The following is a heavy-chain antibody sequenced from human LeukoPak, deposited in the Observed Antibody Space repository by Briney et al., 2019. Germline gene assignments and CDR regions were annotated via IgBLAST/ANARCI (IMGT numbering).Heavy chain of an antibody. V-gene: IGHV3-30*04. J-gene: IGHJ3*02. CDR2: ISYDGSNK. D-gene: IGHD2-2*01. CDR1: GFTFSSYA. CDR3: ARAPIVVVPAAIQGAFDI. Sequence: GRSLRLSCAASGFTFSSYAMHWVRQAPGKGLEWVAVISYDGSNKYYADSVKGRFTISRDNSKNTLYLQMSSLRAEDTAVYYCARAPIVVVPAAIQGAFDIWGQGTMVTVSS.